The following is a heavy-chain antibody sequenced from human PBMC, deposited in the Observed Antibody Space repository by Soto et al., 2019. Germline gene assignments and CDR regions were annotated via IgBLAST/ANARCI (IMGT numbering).Heavy chain of an antibody. J-gene: IGHJ2*01. CDR1: GFTFGSYA. Sequence: PGGSLRLSCAASGFTFGSYAMTWVRQAPGKGLEWVAAISGSGGEKYYLDSVKGRFTISRDNSKNTLYLQMNSLRAEDTAVYNCAKEPVGPDWYFDLWGRGTLVTVSS. CDR2: ISGSGGEK. V-gene: IGHV3-23*01. CDR3: AKEPVGPDWYFDL.